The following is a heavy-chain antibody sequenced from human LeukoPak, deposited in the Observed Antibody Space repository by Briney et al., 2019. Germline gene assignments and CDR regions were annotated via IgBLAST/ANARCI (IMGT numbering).Heavy chain of an antibody. V-gene: IGHV1-2*06. CDR1: GYTFTGYY. CDR3: ARARTTVTTGQTTCGY. J-gene: IGHJ4*02. CDR2: INPNSGGT. Sequence: ASVKVFCKASGYTFTGYYMHWVRQAPGQGLEWMGRINPNSGGTNYAQKFQGRVTMTRDTSISTAYMELSRLRSDDTAVYYCARARTTVTTGQTTCGYWGQGTLVTVSS. D-gene: IGHD4-17*01.